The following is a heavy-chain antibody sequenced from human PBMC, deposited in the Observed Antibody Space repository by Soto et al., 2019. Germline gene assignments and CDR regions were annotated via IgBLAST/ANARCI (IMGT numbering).Heavy chain of an antibody. Sequence: QVQLQQWGAGLLKPSETLSLTCAVYGGSFSGYYWSWIRQPPGKGLEWIGEINHSGSTNYNPSLKSPVTGSVDTSKNQSSLKLSSVTAADTAVYYCARGLSMFGRPRYFDYWGQGTLVTVSS. CDR1: GGSFSGYY. CDR2: INHSGST. V-gene: IGHV4-34*01. D-gene: IGHD3-10*02. J-gene: IGHJ4*02. CDR3: ARGLSMFGRPRYFDY.